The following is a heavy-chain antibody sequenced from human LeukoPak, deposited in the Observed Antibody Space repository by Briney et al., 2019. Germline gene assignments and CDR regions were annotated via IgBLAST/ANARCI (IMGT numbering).Heavy chain of an antibody. CDR2: ISYNGRNK. D-gene: IGHD6-13*01. J-gene: IGHJ6*02. CDR1: VFTFCSYA. V-gene: IGHV3-30*04. CDR3: ARVLIAAAGNYYHFYGMDV. Sequence: PGRSLRLSCAASVFTFCSYAMRWVRQAPGEGLGWVAVISYNGRNKYYADSVRGRFTISRDNSKTTLYLQMNSLRAEDTAVYYCARVLIAAAGNYYHFYGMDVWGQGTTVTVSS.